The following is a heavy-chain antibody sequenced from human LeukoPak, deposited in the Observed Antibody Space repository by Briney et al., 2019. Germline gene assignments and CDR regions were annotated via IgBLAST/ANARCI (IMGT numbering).Heavy chain of an antibody. CDR2: INDSGGNT. Sequence: PGGSLRLSCAASGFTFSSYAMSWVRQAPGKGLEWVSLINDSGGNTYYADSVKGRFTISRDSSKNTLYLQMNSLRAEDTAVYYCARLTMVLAFDIWGQGTMVTVSS. CDR1: GFTFSSYA. J-gene: IGHJ3*02. V-gene: IGHV3-23*01. CDR3: ARLTMVLAFDI. D-gene: IGHD4/OR15-4a*01.